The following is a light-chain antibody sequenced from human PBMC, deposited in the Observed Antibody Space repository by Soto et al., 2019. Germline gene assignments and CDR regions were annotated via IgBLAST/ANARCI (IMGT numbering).Light chain of an antibody. CDR3: QQYGSSPPIT. CDR1: QSINNY. V-gene: IGKV1-39*01. Sequence: DIQMTQSPSSLSASVGDRVTITCRASQSINNYLNWYYQRPGKAPHLLIYVVSGLQNGVPSRFSASGSGTDFTLTISRLEPEDFAVYYCQQYGSSPPITFGQGTRLEIK. CDR2: VVS. J-gene: IGKJ5*01.